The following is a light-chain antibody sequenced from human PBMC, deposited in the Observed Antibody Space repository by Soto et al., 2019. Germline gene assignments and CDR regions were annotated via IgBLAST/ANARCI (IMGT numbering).Light chain of an antibody. CDR2: DVS. CDR3: CSYAGSYTV. V-gene: IGLV2-11*01. J-gene: IGLJ2*01. CDR1: SSDVGGYNF. Sequence: QSALTQPRSVSGSPGQSVTISCTGTSSDVGGYNFVSWYQQHPGKAPELMIYDVSKRPSVVPDRFSGSKSGNTASLTISGLQAEDEADYYCCSYAGSYTVFGGGTKLTVL.